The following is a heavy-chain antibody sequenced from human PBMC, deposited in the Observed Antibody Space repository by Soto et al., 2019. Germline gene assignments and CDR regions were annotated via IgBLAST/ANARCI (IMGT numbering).Heavy chain of an antibody. V-gene: IGHV4-39*01. CDR1: GGSISSGSYY. Sequence: SETLSLTCPVSGGSISSGSYYWDWIRQPPGKGLEWIASIYYSGSIYYNPFLKSRVSISRDTSKNQFSLKLRSVTATDTAVYYCARRSSSNWFDPWGQGTLVTVSS. J-gene: IGHJ5*02. CDR3: ARRSSSNWFDP. D-gene: IGHD6-13*01. CDR2: IYYSGSI.